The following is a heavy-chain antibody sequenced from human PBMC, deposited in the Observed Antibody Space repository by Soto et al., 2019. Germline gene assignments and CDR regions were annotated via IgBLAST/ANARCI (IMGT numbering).Heavy chain of an antibody. CDR2: VSSNGDTT. CDR1: GFTFSNYA. D-gene: IGHD2-2*01. V-gene: IGHV3-64D*08. J-gene: IGHJ6*02. Sequence: GGSLRLSCSASGFTFSNYAIHWVRQAPGKGLEYVSAVSSNGDTTYYADSVKGRFTISRDNSKNTLYLQMSSLRAEDTAVYYCVKGNCGRTSCPKYYYYDLDVWGQGTTVTVSS. CDR3: VKGNCGRTSCPKYYYYDLDV.